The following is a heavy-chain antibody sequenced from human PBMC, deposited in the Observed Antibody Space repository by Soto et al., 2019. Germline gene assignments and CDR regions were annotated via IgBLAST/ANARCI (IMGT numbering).Heavy chain of an antibody. V-gene: IGHV1-2*02. CDR2: INPNSGGT. CDR1: GYTFTGYY. J-gene: IGHJ4*02. D-gene: IGHD5-12*01. Sequence: ASVKVSCKASGYTFTGYYMHWVRQAPGQGLEWMGWINPNSGGTNYAQKFQGRATMTKDTSISTAYMELSRLRSDDTAVYYCLIVATPTRGFDYWGQGTLVTVSS. CDR3: LIVATPTRGFDY.